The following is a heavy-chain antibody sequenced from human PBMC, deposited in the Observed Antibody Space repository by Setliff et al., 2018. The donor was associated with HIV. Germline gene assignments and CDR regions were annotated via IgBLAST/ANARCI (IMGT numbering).Heavy chain of an antibody. V-gene: IGHV4-34*01. Sequence: PSETLSLTCAVYGGSFSDYHWSWIRQAPRKRLEWIGEVYDSGSTNYNPSLKSRVTVTVDTSKNQFSLKLSSVTAADTAVYFCARDQYTYGYLDAFDIWGQGTMVTVSS. CDR2: VYDSGST. CDR3: ARDQYTYGYLDAFDI. D-gene: IGHD5-18*01. J-gene: IGHJ3*02. CDR1: GGSFSDYH.